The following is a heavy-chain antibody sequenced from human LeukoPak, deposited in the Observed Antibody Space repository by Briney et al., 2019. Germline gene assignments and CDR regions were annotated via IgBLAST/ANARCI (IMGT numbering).Heavy chain of an antibody. J-gene: IGHJ5*02. D-gene: IGHD6-19*01. CDR1: GGSFSGYY. CDR3: ARDGVRVGYSSGSNWFDP. Sequence: PSETLSLTCAVYGGSFSGYYWSWIRQPPGKGLEWTGEINHSGSTNYNPSLKSRVTISVDTSKNQFSLKLSSVTAADTAVYYCARDGVRVGYSSGSNWFDPWGQGTLVTVSS. CDR2: INHSGST. V-gene: IGHV4-34*01.